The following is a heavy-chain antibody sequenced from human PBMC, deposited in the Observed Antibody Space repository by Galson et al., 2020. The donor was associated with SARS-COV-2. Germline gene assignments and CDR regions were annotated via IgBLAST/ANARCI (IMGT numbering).Heavy chain of an antibody. CDR1: GFTFSSYG. Sequence: TGGSLRLTCAASGFTFSSYGMHWVRQAPGKGLEWVAVIWYDGSNKYYAASVKGRFTIARDNSKNTLYRQMNSVRAEDTAVYYCAGCQGVYYYCGMDVWGQGTTVTVSS. J-gene: IGHJ6*02. CDR2: IWYDGSNK. CDR3: AGCQGVYYYCGMDV. D-gene: IGHD3-16*01. V-gene: IGHV3-33*01.